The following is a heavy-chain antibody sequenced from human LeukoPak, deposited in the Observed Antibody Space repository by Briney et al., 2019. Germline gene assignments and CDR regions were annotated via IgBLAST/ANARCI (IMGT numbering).Heavy chain of an antibody. J-gene: IGHJ6*02. V-gene: IGHV3-23*01. D-gene: IGHD1-7*01. CDR1: GFTVSSNY. CDR3: AKFTGTTIYYGMDV. Sequence: GGSLRLSCAASGFTVSSNYMSWVRQAPGKGLEWLSGITGNGGSTYHAGSVKGRFTISRDNSKSTLYLQVNSLRAEDTAIYYCAKFTGTTIYYGMDVWGRGATVTVSS. CDR2: ITGNGGST.